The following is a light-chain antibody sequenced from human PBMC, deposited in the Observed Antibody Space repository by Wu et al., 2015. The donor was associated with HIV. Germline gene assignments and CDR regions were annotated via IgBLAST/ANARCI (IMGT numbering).Light chain of an antibody. CDR3: QQYGSSPTT. CDR1: QSISSY. Sequence: IVLTQSPGTLSLSPGERVTLSCRGSQSISSYLAWYQQKPGQAPRLLIYGASSRATGIPDRFSGSGSGTDFTLTISRLEPEDFAVYYCQQYGSSPTTFGQGTKVDIK. V-gene: IGKV3-20*01. J-gene: IGKJ1*01. CDR2: GAS.